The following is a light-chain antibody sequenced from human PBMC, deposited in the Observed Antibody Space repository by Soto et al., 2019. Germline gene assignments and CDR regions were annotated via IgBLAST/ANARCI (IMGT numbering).Light chain of an antibody. V-gene: IGKV1-5*01. CDR2: DAS. J-gene: IGKJ1*01. Sequence: EIRMTQSASGLSAFVGDGVNIXCRASQSVSSRLAWYQQSTGKAPKLLIYDASSLESGVTSRFSGSGYGKEFNITISSLQADDVATYDCQQYDSYWTYGQGTKVDIK. CDR3: QQYDSYWT. CDR1: QSVSSR.